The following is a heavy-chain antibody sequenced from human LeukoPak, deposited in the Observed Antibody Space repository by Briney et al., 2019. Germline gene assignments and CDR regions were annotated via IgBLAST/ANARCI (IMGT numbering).Heavy chain of an antibody. CDR2: ISSSGGTI. D-gene: IGHD3-3*01. V-gene: IGHV3-48*04. J-gene: IGHJ4*02. CDR3: ARGGGVLRFLEWQSPYYFDY. Sequence: HSGGSLRLSCSASGFTFSSSGMHWVRQAPGKGLEWVSYISSSGGTIYYADSVKGRFTISRDNAKNSLYLQMNSLRAEDTAVYYCARGGGVLRFLEWQSPYYFDYWGQGTLVTVSS. CDR1: GFTFSSSG.